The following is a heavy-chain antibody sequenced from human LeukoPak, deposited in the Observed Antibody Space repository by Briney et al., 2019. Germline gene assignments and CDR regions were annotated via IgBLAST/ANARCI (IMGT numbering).Heavy chain of an antibody. J-gene: IGHJ4*02. CDR3: AREGLQYNYNGFDY. V-gene: IGHV3-48*03. D-gene: IGHD1-20*01. Sequence: GGSLRLSCAASGFSFSSYEMNWGRQAPGKGLEWGSYISSGGGGSTIYYADSLKGRFTISRDNARNSLYLQMNSLRDEDTAVYYCAREGLQYNYNGFDYWGQGTLVTVSS. CDR2: ISSGGGGSTI. CDR1: GFSFSSYE.